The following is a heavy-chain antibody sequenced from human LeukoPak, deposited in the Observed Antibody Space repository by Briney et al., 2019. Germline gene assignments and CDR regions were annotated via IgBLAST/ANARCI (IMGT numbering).Heavy chain of an antibody. CDR1: GGSISSYY. J-gene: IGHJ4*02. CDR2: IYYSGST. D-gene: IGHD6-19*01. V-gene: IGHV4-39*01. Sequence: KPSETLSLTCTVSGGSISSYYWGWIRQPPGKGLEWIGSIYYSGSTYYNPSLKSRVTISVDTSKNQFSLKLSSVTAADTAVYYCARRVSIAVAGHFDYWGQGTLVTVSS. CDR3: ARRVSIAVAGHFDY.